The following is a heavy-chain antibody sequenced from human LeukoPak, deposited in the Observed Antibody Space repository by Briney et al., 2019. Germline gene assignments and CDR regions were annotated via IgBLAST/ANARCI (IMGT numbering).Heavy chain of an antibody. V-gene: IGHV4-38-2*01. J-gene: IGHJ3*02. CDR3: ARHPSWQWLVQDAFDI. D-gene: IGHD6-19*01. Sequence: SETLSLTCAVSGYSISSGYYWGWIRQPPGKGLEWIGSIYHSGSTYYNPSLKSRVTISVDTSKNQFSLKLSSVTAVDTAVYYCARHPSWQWLVQDAFDIWGQGTMVTVSS. CDR2: IYHSGST. CDR1: GYSISSGYY.